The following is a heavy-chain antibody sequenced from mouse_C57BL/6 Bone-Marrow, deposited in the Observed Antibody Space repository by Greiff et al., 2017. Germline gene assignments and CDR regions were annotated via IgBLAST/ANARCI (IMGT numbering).Heavy chain of an antibody. V-gene: IGHV1-82*01. J-gene: IGHJ1*03. CDR3: AREGLITTVVATGYWYFDV. CDR1: GYAFSSSW. Sequence: QVQLQQSGPELVKPGASVKISCKASGYAFSSSWMNWVKQRPGKGLEWIGRIYPGDGDTNYNGKFKGKATLTADKSSSTAYMQLSSLTSEDSAVYFCAREGLITTVVATGYWYFDVWGTGTTVTVSS. D-gene: IGHD1-1*01. CDR2: IYPGDGDT.